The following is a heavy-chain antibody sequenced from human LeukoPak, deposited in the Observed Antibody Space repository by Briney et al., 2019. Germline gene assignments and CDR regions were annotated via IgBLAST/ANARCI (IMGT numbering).Heavy chain of an antibody. CDR2: VSDTGRT. V-gene: IGHV4-59*01. J-gene: IGHJ4*02. CDR3: TKGYYEPFDV. CDR1: SGFSTHYY. D-gene: IGHD3-16*01. Sequence: SETLSLICTVSSGFSTHYYWNWIRQPPGKGLEWIGCVSDTGRTTYNPSLKSRLTISVDTSKRQFSLTLTSLTAADTAVYYCTKGYYEPFDVWGQGILVTVSS.